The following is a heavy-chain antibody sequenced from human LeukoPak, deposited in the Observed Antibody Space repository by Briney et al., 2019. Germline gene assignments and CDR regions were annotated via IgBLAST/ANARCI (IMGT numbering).Heavy chain of an antibody. V-gene: IGHV4-4*07. J-gene: IGHJ6*03. CDR1: GGSISSYY. CDR2: ISTSGST. Sequence: SETLSLTCTVSGGSISSYYWSWIRQPAGKGLESIGHISTSGSTNYNPSLKSRVTISVDTSKNQFSLKLSSVTAADTAVYYCARDYYDSSGYYAYYYYYMDVWGKGTTVTVSS. CDR3: ARDYYDSSGYYAYYYYYMDV. D-gene: IGHD3-22*01.